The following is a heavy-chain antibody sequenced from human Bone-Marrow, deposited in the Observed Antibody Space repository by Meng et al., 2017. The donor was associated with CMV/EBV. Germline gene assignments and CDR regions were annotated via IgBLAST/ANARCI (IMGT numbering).Heavy chain of an antibody. CDR3: AIGYCSSTSCYFDY. D-gene: IGHD2-2*01. CDR2: IIPIFGTA. J-gene: IGHJ4*02. V-gene: IGHV1-69*05. CDR1: GGTFSSYA. Sequence: SMKVSCKASGGTFSSYAISWVRQAPGQGLEWMGGIIPIFGTANYAQKFQGRVTITTDESTSTAYMELSSLRSEDTAVYYCAIGYCSSTSCYFDYWGQGTLVTVSS.